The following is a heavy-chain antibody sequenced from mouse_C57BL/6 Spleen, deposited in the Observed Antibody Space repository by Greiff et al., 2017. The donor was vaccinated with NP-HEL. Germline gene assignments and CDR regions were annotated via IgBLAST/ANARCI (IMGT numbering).Heavy chain of an antibody. CDR3: ARYDGPSTVAMDY. Sequence: EVKLMESGGGLVKPGGSLKLSCAASGFTFSDYGMHWVRQAPEKGLEWVAYISSGSSTIYYADTVKGRFTISRDNAKNTLFLQMTSLRSEDTAMDYCARYDGPSTVAMDYWGQGTSVTVSS. J-gene: IGHJ4*01. CDR2: ISSGSSTI. V-gene: IGHV5-17*01. CDR1: GFTFSDYG. D-gene: IGHD2-3*01.